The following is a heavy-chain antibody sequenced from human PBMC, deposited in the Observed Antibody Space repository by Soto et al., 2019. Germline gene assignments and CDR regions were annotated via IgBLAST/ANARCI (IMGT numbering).Heavy chain of an antibody. Sequence: EVQLVESGGGLVQPGRSLRLSCAASGFTFDDYAMHWVRQAPGKGLEWVSGISWNSGSIGYADSVKGRFTISRDHAKNSLYLQMNSLRAEDTALYYCAREYGDYYFDYWGQGTLVTVSS. CDR2: ISWNSGSI. CDR3: AREYGDYYFDY. J-gene: IGHJ4*02. V-gene: IGHV3-9*01. CDR1: GFTFDDYA. D-gene: IGHD4-17*01.